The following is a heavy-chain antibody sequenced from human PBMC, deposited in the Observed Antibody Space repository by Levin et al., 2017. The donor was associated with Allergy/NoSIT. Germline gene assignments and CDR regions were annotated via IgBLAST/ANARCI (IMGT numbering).Heavy chain of an antibody. J-gene: IGHJ4*02. D-gene: IGHD4-23*01. CDR3: ATDLAVLRWSS. Sequence: GGSLRLSCKVSGYTLTELSMHWVRQAPGKGLEWLGGFDPEDGETIYAQKFQGRVTMTEDTSTDTAYMELSSLRSEDTAVYYCATDLAVLRWSSWGQGTLVTVSS. CDR2: FDPEDGET. V-gene: IGHV1-24*01. CDR1: GYTLTELS.